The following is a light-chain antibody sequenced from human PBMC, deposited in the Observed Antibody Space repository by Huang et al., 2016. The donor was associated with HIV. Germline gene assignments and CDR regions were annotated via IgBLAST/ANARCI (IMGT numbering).Light chain of an antibody. CDR2: QVS. J-gene: IGKJ1*01. V-gene: IGKV2-30*01. Sequence: DVVMTQLPLSLPVALGQPASIFSKSSQSLVSSDGNTYLNCFQQRPGPPPRRLIYQVSNRDTGVPDRFSGSGSGTHFALRINRVEAEDVAIYYCMQGTHWPGTFGQGTKMEI. CDR1: QSLVSSDGNTY. CDR3: MQGTHWPGT.